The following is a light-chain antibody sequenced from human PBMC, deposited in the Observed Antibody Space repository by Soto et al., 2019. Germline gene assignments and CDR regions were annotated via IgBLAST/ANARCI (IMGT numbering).Light chain of an antibody. CDR1: SSDIGAYNY. CDR2: AVT. CDR3: GSYTTSNTYV. V-gene: IGLV2-14*01. J-gene: IGLJ1*01. Sequence: QSALTQPASVSGSPGQSITISCTGTSSDIGAYNYVSWYQHHPGKAPKLMIYAVTNRPSGVSNRFSGSKSGNTASLTISGLQAEDEADYYCGSYTTSNTYVFGTGTKVTVL.